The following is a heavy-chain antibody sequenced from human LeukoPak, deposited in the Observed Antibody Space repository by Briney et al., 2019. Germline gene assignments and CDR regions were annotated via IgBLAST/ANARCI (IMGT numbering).Heavy chain of an antibody. CDR1: GYTLTELS. CDR2: FDPEDGET. Sequence: ASVKVSCKVSGYTLTELSMHWVRQAPGKGLEWMGGFDPEDGETIYAQKFQGRVTMTEDTSTDTAYMELSSLRSEDTAVYYCASTAVAGPHDAFDIWGQGTMVTVSS. D-gene: IGHD6-19*01. J-gene: IGHJ3*02. CDR3: ASTAVAGPHDAFDI. V-gene: IGHV1-24*01.